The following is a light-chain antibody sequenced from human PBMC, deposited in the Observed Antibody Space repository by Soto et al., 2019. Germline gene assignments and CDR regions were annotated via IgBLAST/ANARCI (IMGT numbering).Light chain of an antibody. CDR1: QSVSSH. Sequence: EIVLTQSPATLSLSPGERATLSCRASQSVSSHLAWYQQKPGQAPRPLIYDASNRATGIPARFSGSGSGTDFTLTISSLEPEDFAVYYCQQRSNWPPYTFGQGTKLEIK. V-gene: IGKV3-11*01. CDR2: DAS. CDR3: QQRSNWPPYT. J-gene: IGKJ2*01.